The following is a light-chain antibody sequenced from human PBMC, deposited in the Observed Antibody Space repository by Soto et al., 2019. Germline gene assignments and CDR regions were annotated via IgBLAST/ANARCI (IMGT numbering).Light chain of an antibody. CDR2: SNN. V-gene: IGLV1-44*01. CDR1: SSNIGSNT. CDR3: ATWDDSRNAWV. J-gene: IGLJ3*02. Sequence: QSVLTQPPSASGAPGQRVTISCSGSSSNIGSNTVNWYQQFPGTAPKLLIYSNNQRSSGVPDRFSGSKSGTSASLAISGLHSEDEADYYCATWDDSRNAWVFGGGTKLTVL.